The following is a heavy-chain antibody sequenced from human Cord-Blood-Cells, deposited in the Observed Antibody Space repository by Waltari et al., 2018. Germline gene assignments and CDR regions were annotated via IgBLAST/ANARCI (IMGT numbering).Heavy chain of an antibody. CDR2: INPNSGGT. CDR1: GYPFAGSY. CDR3: AIHLIAARPHYFDY. Sequence: QVQLVQSGAEVKKPGASVKVSCKASGYPFAGSYLHWVRQAPGQGLEWMGRINPNSGGTNYAQKFQGRGTMTRDTSISTAYMELSRLRSDDTAVYYCAIHLIAARPHYFDYWGQGTLVTVSS. D-gene: IGHD6-6*01. J-gene: IGHJ4*02. V-gene: IGHV1-2*06.